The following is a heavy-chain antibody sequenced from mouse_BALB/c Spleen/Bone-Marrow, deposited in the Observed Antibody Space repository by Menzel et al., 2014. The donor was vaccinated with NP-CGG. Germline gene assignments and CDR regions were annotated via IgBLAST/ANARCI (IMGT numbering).Heavy chain of an antibody. J-gene: IGHJ4*01. CDR2: INPYNDGT. D-gene: IGHD2-4*01. CDR3: ARAMIYYYAMDY. Sequence: VQLQQSEPELVKPGASVKMSCKASGYSFTSFILHWVKMRPGQGLEWIGYINPYNDGTKYNEKFKGKAILTSDKSSGSANMELSSLTSEDSAVYYCARAMIYYYAMDYWGQGTSVTVSS. CDR1: GYSFTSFI. V-gene: IGHV1-14*01.